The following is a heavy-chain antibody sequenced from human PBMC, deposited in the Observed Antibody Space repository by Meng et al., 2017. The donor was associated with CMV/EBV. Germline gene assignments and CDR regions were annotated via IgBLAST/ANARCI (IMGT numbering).Heavy chain of an antibody. CDR2: IYSGGST. V-gene: IGHV3-53*01. D-gene: IGHD5-24*01. Sequence: GESLKISCAASGFTVSSNYMSWVRQAPGKGLEWVSVIYSGGSTYYADSVKGRFTIPRDNSKNTLYLQMNSLRAEDTAVYYCAREAVLMATIPRSFDIWGQGTMVTVSS. J-gene: IGHJ3*02. CDR3: AREAVLMATIPRSFDI. CDR1: GFTVSSNY.